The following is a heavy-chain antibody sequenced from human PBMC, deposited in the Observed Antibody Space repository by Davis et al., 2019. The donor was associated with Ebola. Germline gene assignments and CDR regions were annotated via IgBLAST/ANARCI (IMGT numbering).Heavy chain of an antibody. J-gene: IGHJ4*02. CDR2: IDPSNSHI. V-gene: IGHV5-10-1*01. D-gene: IGHD3-10*01. CDR3: ARQESLYGHIDY. Sequence: GGSLRLSCKGSGYSFTTYWITWVRQMPGKGLEWMGRIDPSNSHIDYSPSFQGHVTITADKSISTAYLQWSSLKASDTAIYYCARQESLYGHIDYWGQGTLVTVSS. CDR1: GYSFTTYW.